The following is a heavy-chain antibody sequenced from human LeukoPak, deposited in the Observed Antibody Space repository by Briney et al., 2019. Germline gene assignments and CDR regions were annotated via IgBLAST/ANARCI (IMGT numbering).Heavy chain of an antibody. CDR3: AREGVLKYYYDSSGYYSSYYYYYMDV. CDR2: IYYSGST. D-gene: IGHD3-22*01. CDR1: GGSISSYY. V-gene: IGHV4-59*01. Sequence: SETLSLTCTVSGGSISSYYWSWIRQPPGKGLEWIGYIYYSGSTNYNPSLKSRVTISVDTSKNQFSLKLSSVTAADTAVYYCAREGVLKYYYDSSGYYSSYYYYYMDVWGKGTAVTVSS. J-gene: IGHJ6*03.